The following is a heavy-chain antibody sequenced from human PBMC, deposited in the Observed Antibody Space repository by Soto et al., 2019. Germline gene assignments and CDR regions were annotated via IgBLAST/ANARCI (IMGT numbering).Heavy chain of an antibody. D-gene: IGHD3-10*01. V-gene: IGHV3-66*01. CDR2: IYVGGGT. Sequence: ELQVVDSGGGLVQPGGSLRLSCAASGFTVSSTYISWVRQAPGKGLEWVSVIYVGGGTNYADSVKGRFTISTDRSKNTLYLQMNSLRIEDTAVYYCARGGNSGSYYAPWYFDYWGQGTLVTVSS. J-gene: IGHJ4*02. CDR1: GFTVSSTY. CDR3: ARGGNSGSYYAPWYFDY.